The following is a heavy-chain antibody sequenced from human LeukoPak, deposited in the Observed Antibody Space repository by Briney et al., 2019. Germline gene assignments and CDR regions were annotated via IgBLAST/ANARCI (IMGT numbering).Heavy chain of an antibody. CDR3: AKGAPYCSSTSCNDAFDI. D-gene: IGHD2-2*01. CDR2: ISGSGGST. J-gene: IGHJ3*02. V-gene: IGHV3-23*01. CDR1: GFTFSSYA. Sequence: PGGSLRLSCAASGFTFSSYAMSWVRQAPGKGLEWVSAISGSGGSTYYADSVKGRFTISRDNSKNTLYLQMNSLRAEDTAVYYCAKGAPYCSSTSCNDAFDIWGQGTMVTVSS.